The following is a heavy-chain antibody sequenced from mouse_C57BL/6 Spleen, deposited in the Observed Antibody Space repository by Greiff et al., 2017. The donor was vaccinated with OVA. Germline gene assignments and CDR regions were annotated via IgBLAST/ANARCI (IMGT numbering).Heavy chain of an antibody. J-gene: IGHJ3*01. D-gene: IGHD2-4*01. CDR3: AREPYDYDGAWFAY. CDR2: INPSTGGT. V-gene: IGHV1-42*01. Sequence: EVQGVESGPELVKPGASVKISCKASGYSFTGYYMNWVKQSPEKSLEWIGEINPSTGGTTYNQKFKAKATLTVDKSSSTAYMQLKSLTSEDSAVYYCAREPYDYDGAWFAYWGQGTLVTVSA. CDR1: GYSFTGYY.